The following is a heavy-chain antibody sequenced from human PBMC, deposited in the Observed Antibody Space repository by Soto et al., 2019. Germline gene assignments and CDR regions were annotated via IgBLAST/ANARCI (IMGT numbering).Heavy chain of an antibody. V-gene: IGHV4-4*07. CDR3: ARGQRFSDWFDP. CDR1: VGTISGYY. J-gene: IGHJ5*02. Sequence: SETLSLACSVSVGTISGYYWSWIRQPAGKGLEWIGRIYSSGNTKYNPSLQSGVTMSLDTSNNQFSLRLTSVTAADTAVYYCARGQRFSDWFDPWGQGTLVTVSS. D-gene: IGHD3-3*01. CDR2: IYSSGNT.